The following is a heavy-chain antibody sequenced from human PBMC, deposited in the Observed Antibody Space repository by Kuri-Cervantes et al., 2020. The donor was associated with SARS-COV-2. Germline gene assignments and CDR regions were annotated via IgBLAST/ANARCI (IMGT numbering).Heavy chain of an antibody. J-gene: IGHJ4*02. V-gene: IGHV3-53*05. CDR3: ARDPDYYDSSAFDY. Sequence: GGSLRLSCAASGFTVSSNYMSWVRQAPGKGLEWVSVIYSGGSTYYADSVKGRFTISRDNSKNTLYLQMNSLRAEDTAVYYCARDPDYYDSSAFDYLGQGTLVTVSS. CDR1: GFTVSSNY. CDR2: IYSGGST. D-gene: IGHD3-22*01.